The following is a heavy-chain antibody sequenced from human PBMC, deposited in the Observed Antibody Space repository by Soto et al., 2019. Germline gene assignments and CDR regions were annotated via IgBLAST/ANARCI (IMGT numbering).Heavy chain of an antibody. CDR1: GFTFSSYA. Sequence: EVQLLESGGGLVQPGGSLRLSCAASGFTFSSYAMSWVRQAPGKGLEWVSVISGSGGSTYYADSVKGRFTITREISKNTLDLHMHSPGAEDTSVYYWANAAHPADDYVETPRWGWGQGSLLAVS. CDR2: ISGSGGST. V-gene: IGHV3-23*01. D-gene: IGHD4-17*01. CDR3: ANAAHPADDYVETPRWG. J-gene: IGHJ4*02.